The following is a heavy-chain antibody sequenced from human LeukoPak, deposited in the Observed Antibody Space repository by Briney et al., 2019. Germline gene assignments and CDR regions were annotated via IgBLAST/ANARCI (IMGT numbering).Heavy chain of an antibody. Sequence: SVKVSYKASGFTFTSSAVQWVRQARGQRLEWIGWIVVGSGNTNYAQKFQERVTMTTDTSTSTAYMELKSLRSDDTAVYYCTRWCTSTTCYTGGFDIWGQGTMVTVSS. CDR1: GFTFTSSA. CDR2: IVVGSGNT. V-gene: IGHV1-58*01. D-gene: IGHD2-2*02. CDR3: TRWCTSTTCYTGGFDI. J-gene: IGHJ3*02.